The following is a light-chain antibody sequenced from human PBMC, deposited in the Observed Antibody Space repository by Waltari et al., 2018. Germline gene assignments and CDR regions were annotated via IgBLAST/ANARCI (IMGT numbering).Light chain of an antibody. V-gene: IGKV3-15*01. CDR2: AAS. J-gene: IGKJ2*01. CDR1: QSILTN. Sequence: EIVMTQSPAILSVSPGDRATLSCRANQSILTNFAWYQKKPAQAPRLRMYAASNRATGLPDRFSGSGSGTYFTFTISSLHPEDFALYYCQQYNNWPYTFGQGTKLEIK. CDR3: QQYNNWPYT.